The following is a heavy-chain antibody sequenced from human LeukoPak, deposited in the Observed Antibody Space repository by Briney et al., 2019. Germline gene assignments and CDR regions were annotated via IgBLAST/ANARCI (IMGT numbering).Heavy chain of an antibody. CDR1: GFTFRIYA. V-gene: IGHV3-7*01. J-gene: IGHJ4*02. CDR3: ARDRDCGDGGCYPHFDY. Sequence: GGSLRLSCAASGFTFRIYAMSWVRQAPGKGLEWVANIRQDGSDKYYMDSVKGRFTISRDNAKNSLSLQMNSLRVEDTAVYYCARDRDCGDGGCYPHFDYWGQGVRVTVSS. D-gene: IGHD2-15*01. CDR2: IRQDGSDK.